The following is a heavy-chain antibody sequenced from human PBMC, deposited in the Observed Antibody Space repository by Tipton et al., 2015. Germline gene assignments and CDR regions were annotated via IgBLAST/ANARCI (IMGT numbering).Heavy chain of an antibody. J-gene: IGHJ4*02. V-gene: IGHV3-9*01. CDR2: INWNNDAV. CDR1: GFTFDDYA. Sequence: SLRLSCTASGFTFDDYAMYWVRQAPGKGLEWVSGINWNNDAVAYAASVRGRFTMSRDNAKNSLYLHMNSLRAEDTAIYYCARDPSHYFYDSSGYPDYWGQGTLVTVSS. D-gene: IGHD3-22*01. CDR3: ARDPSHYFYDSSGYPDY.